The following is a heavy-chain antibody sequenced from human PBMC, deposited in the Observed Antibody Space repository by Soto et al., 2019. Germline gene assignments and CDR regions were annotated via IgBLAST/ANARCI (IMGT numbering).Heavy chain of an antibody. CDR2: IWYDGSNK. Sequence: GGSLRLSCAASGFTFSSYGMHWVRQAPGKGLEWVAVIWYDGSNKYYADSVKGRFTISRDNSKNTLYLQMNSLRAEDTAVYYCARDFLEVDIVATPDPPSFDYWGQGTLVTVSS. D-gene: IGHD5-12*01. CDR1: GFTFSSYG. V-gene: IGHV3-33*01. CDR3: ARDFLEVDIVATPDPPSFDY. J-gene: IGHJ4*02.